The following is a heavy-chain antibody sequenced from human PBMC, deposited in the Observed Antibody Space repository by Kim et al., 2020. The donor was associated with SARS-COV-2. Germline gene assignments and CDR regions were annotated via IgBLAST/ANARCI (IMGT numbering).Heavy chain of an antibody. D-gene: IGHD6-13*01. J-gene: IGHJ6*02. Sequence: KSRVTISVDTSKNQFSLKLSSVTAADTAVYYCARGRGGEQQLVMAHGMDVWGQGTTVTVSS. V-gene: IGHV4-34*01. CDR3: ARGRGGEQQLVMAHGMDV.